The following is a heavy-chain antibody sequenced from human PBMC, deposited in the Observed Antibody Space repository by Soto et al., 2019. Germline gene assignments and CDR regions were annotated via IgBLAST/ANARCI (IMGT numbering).Heavy chain of an antibody. V-gene: IGHV4-39*07. CDR2: IYYSGST. D-gene: IGHD5-12*01. J-gene: IGHJ4*02. CDR1: GGSISSSSYY. CDR3: ARLDGYGSFDY. Sequence: SETLSLTCTVSGGSISSSSYYWGWIRQPPGKGLEWIGSIYYSGSTYYNPSLKSRVTISADTSKNQFSLKLSSVTAADTAVYYCARLDGYGSFDYWGQGTLVTVSS.